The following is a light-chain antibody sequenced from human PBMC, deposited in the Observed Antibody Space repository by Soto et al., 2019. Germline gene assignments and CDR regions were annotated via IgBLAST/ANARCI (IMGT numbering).Light chain of an antibody. V-gene: IGKV3-20*01. CDR3: QQYGSSPRT. J-gene: IGKJ1*01. Sequence: EIVLTQSPATLSLSPGEGPILFCRASQSVSSYLAWYQQKPGQAPRLLIYDASNRATGIPARFSGSGSGTDFTLTISRLEPEDFAVYYCQQYGSSPRTLGQGTKVDIK. CDR1: QSVSSY. CDR2: DAS.